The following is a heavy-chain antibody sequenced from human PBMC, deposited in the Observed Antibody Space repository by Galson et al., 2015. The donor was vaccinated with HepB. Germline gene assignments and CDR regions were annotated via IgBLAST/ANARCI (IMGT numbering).Heavy chain of an antibody. J-gene: IGHJ4*02. D-gene: IGHD3-10*01. Sequence: SVKVSCKASGYTFTSYGISWVRQAPGQGLEWMGWISAYNGNTNYAQKLQGRVTMTTDTSTSTAYMELRSLRSDDTAVYYCARVVNPPGFGELPYFDYWGQGTLVTVSS. CDR2: ISAYNGNT. CDR3: ARVVNPPGFGELPYFDY. V-gene: IGHV1-18*01. CDR1: GYTFTSYG.